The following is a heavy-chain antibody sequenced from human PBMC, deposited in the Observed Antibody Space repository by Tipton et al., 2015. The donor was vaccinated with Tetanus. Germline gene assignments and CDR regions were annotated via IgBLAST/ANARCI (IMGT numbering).Heavy chain of an antibody. CDR3: ASQGGNNYDMLTGYYRAPNWFDP. CDR1: GGSISSSSYY. Sequence: TLSLTCTVSGGSISSSSYYWGWIRQPPGKGLEWIGSIYYSGSTYYNPSLKSRVTISVDTSKNQFSLKLSSVTAADTAVYYCASQGGNNYDMLTGYYRAPNWFDPWGQGTLVTVSS. J-gene: IGHJ5*02. D-gene: IGHD3-9*01. V-gene: IGHV4-39*01. CDR2: IYYSGST.